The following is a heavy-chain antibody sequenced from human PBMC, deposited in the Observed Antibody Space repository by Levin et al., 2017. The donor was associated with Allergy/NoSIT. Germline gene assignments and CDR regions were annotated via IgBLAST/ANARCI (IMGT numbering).Heavy chain of an antibody. J-gene: IGHJ6*02. Sequence: PSETLSLTCTVSGGSISSSSYYWGWIRQPPGKGLEWIGSIYYSGSTYYNPSLKSRVTISVDTSKNQFSLKLSSVTAADTAVYYCASGNVLIVVVTPIGMDGWGQGTTVTVSS. D-gene: IGHD3-22*01. CDR2: IYYSGST. CDR1: GGSISSSSYY. V-gene: IGHV4-39*07. CDR3: ASGNVLIVVVTPIGMDG.